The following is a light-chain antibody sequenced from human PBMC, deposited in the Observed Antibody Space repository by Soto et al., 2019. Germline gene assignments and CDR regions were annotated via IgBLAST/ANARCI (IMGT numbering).Light chain of an antibody. J-gene: IGLJ2*01. CDR1: SSNIGNSY. CDR3: GTWDSSLTTVL. Sequence: QSALTQPPSVSAAPGQKVTISCSGSSSNIGNSYVSWYQQLPGTAPKLLIYDNNKRPSGIPDRFSGSKSGTSATLGITGLQTGDEADYYCGTWDSSLTTVLFGGGTQLTVL. CDR2: DNN. V-gene: IGLV1-51*01.